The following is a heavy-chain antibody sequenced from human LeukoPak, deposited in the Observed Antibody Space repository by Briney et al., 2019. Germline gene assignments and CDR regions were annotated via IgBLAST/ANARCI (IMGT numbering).Heavy chain of an antibody. J-gene: IGHJ6*02. CDR2: ISSSGSTI. Sequence: PGGSLRLSCAASGFTFSDYYMSWIRQAPGKGLEWVSYISSSGSTIYYADSVKGRFTISRDNAKNSLYLQMNSLRAEDTAVYYCARGPYCGGDCYHLSKDYGKDVWGQGTTVTVSS. D-gene: IGHD2-21*02. CDR3: ARGPYCGGDCYHLSKDYGKDV. V-gene: IGHV3-11*01. CDR1: GFTFSDYY.